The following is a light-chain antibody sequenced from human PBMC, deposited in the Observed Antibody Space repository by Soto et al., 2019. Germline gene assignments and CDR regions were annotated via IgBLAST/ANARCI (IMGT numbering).Light chain of an antibody. CDR2: GAS. J-gene: IGKJ1*01. Sequence: EIVLTQSPGTLSLSPGERATLSCRASQSVSNNYLAWYQQKPGQAPRLLIYGASTRATGIPARFSGSGSGTEFTLTISSLQSEDFAVYYCQQYNHRPSFGQGTKVDIK. CDR1: QSVSNN. CDR3: QQYNHRPS. V-gene: IGKV3-15*01.